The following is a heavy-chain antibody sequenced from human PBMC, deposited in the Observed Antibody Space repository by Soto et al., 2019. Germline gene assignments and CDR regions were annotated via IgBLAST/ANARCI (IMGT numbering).Heavy chain of an antibody. V-gene: IGHV1-46*04. CDR2: INPSGGNT. CDR1: GYTFTTYY. CDR3: AREGLVAVPYFDY. Sequence: QVQLVQSGAEVKKPGASVILSCKTSGYTFTTYYLHWVRQAPGQGLEWMGTINPSGGNTLYAQKLQGRVTMTRDTSTSTVYMELSSLISEDTAVYYCAREGLVAVPYFDYWGQGALVTVSS. J-gene: IGHJ4*02. D-gene: IGHD1-26*01.